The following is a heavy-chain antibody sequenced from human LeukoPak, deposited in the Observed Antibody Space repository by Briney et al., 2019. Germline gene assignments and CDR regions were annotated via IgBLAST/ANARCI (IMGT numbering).Heavy chain of an antibody. CDR1: GYTFTSYD. J-gene: IGHJ5*02. D-gene: IGHD3-3*01. CDR3: ARGQINDFWSGYSPGSNWFDP. Sequence: ASVKVSCKASGYTFTSYDINWVRQATGQGLEWMGWMNPNSGNTGYAQKFQGRVTMTRNTSISTAYMELSSLRSEDTAVYYCARGQINDFWSGYSPGSNWFDPWGQGTLVTVSS. V-gene: IGHV1-8*01. CDR2: MNPNSGNT.